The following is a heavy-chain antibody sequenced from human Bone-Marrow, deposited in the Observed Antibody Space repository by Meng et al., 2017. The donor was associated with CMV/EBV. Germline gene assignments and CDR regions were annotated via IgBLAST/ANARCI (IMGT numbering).Heavy chain of an antibody. J-gene: IGHJ4*02. Sequence: SEPLSLTCAVYGGSFSGYYWSWIRQPPGKGLEWIGEINHSGSTNYNPSLKSRVTISVDTSKNQFSLKLSSVTAADTAVYYCATVTFRHALHHYWGQGTLVTVSS. D-gene: IGHD2/OR15-2a*01. V-gene: IGHV4-34*01. CDR3: ATVTFRHALHHY. CDR2: INHSGST. CDR1: GGSFSGYY.